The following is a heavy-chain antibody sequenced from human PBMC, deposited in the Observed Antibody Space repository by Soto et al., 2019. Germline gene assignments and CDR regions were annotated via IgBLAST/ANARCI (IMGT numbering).Heavy chain of an antibody. J-gene: IGHJ5*02. Sequence: GGSLRVSCAASGFTVSSNYMSWVRQAPGKGLEWVSVIYSGGSTYYADSVKGRFTISRDNSKNTLNLQMNSLRAEDTAVYYCARAEGGSYGWFDPWGQGTLVTV. V-gene: IGHV3-66*01. CDR1: GFTVSSNY. CDR3: ARAEGGSYGWFDP. CDR2: IYSGGST. D-gene: IGHD1-26*01.